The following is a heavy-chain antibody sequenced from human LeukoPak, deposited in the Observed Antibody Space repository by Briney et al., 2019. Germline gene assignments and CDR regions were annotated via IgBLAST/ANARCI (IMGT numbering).Heavy chain of an antibody. CDR2: MYYSGST. Sequence: SETLSLTCTVSGDSIRSYYWSWIRQPPGKGPEWIGYMYYSGSTDYNPSLKSRATISVDTSKSQISLMLTSMTAADTAVYYCARRATLILGENAFDIWGQGTMVTVSS. J-gene: IGHJ3*02. V-gene: IGHV4-59*08. D-gene: IGHD3-22*01. CDR1: GDSIRSYY. CDR3: ARRATLILGENAFDI.